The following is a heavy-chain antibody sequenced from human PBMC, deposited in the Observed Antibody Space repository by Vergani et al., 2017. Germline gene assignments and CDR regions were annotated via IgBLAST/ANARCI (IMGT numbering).Heavy chain of an antibody. V-gene: IGHV3-73*02. D-gene: IGHD3-3*01. CDR3: AKGSDYDFWSGYYTGFRYYGMDV. CDR1: GFTFSGSA. J-gene: IGHJ6*02. CDR2: IRSKGNSYAT. Sequence: EVQLVESGGGLVQPGGSLKLSCAASGFTFSGSAMHWVRQASGKGLEWVGRIRSKGNSYATAYAASVKGRFTISRDDSKNTAYLQMNSLKTEDTAVYYCAKGSDYDFWSGYYTGFRYYGMDVWGQGTTVTVSS.